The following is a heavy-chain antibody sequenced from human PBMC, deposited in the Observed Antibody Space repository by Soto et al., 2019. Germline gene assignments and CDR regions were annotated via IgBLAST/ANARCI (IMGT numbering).Heavy chain of an antibody. J-gene: IGHJ5*02. V-gene: IGHV1-69*06. CDR3: ARDQPLGYCSSTSCSTRFDP. D-gene: IGHD2-2*01. CDR1: GGTFSSYA. CDR2: IIPIFGTA. Sequence: QVQLVQSGAEVKKPGSSVKVSCKASGGTFSSYAISWVRQAPGQGLECMGGIIPIFGTANYAQKFQGRVTITADKSTSTAYMELSSLRSEDTAVYYCARDQPLGYCSSTSCSTRFDPWGQGTLVTVSS.